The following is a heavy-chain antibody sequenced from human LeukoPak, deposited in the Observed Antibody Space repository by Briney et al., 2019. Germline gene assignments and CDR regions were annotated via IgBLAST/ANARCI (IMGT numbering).Heavy chain of an antibody. J-gene: IGHJ4*02. CDR2: ISSGGAVT. Sequence: GGSLRLSCAASGFTFSSYAMTWVCQPPGKGLEWVSMISSGGAVTSYADSVRGRFTVSRDNSKNSFYLQMNSLRGEDTADYFCVKVFTYGNNWYYFDYWGQGTLVTVSS. CDR1: GFTFSSYA. D-gene: IGHD1-20*01. V-gene: IGHV3-23*01. CDR3: VKVFTYGNNWYYFDY.